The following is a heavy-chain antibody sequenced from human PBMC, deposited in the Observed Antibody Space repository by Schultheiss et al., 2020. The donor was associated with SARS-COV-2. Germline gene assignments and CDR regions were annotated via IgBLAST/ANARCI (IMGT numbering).Heavy chain of an antibody. V-gene: IGHV5-10-1*01. CDR1: GYSFTSYW. D-gene: IGHD4-17*01. Sequence: GGSLRLSCKASGYSFTSYWIGWVRQMPGKGLEWLGRIDPSDSYTNYSSSFQGHVTISADKSISTADLQWSRLKASDTAMYYCARHEQATVTTDYWGQGTLVTVSS. CDR2: IDPSDSYT. CDR3: ARHEQATVTTDY. J-gene: IGHJ4*02.